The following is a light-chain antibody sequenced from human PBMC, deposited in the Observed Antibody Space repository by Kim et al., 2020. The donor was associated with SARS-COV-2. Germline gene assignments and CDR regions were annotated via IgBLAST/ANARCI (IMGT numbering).Light chain of an antibody. V-gene: IGKV1-5*03. CDR2: KAS. J-gene: IGKJ2*01. CDR3: QHYCHYSYT. CDR1: QSVNDG. Sequence: ESVGGRVTITCRASQSVNDGWVAWYQQQPGKAPRRLIYKASNLESGVPSRFSGSGFGTEFTLTISSRQPEELAPDYCQHYCHYSYTFCQRTKLVI.